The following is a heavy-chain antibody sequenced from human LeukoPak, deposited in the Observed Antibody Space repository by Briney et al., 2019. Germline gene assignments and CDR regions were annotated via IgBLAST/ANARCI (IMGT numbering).Heavy chain of an antibody. CDR3: ARDPFMVRGEGEDY. Sequence: SETLSLTCTVSGGSVSSGSYYWSWIRQPPGKGLEWIEYIYYSGSTNYDPSLKSRVTISVDTSKNQFSLKLSSVTAADTAVYYCARDPFMVRGEGEDYWGQGTLVTVSS. J-gene: IGHJ4*02. CDR1: GGSVSSGSYY. V-gene: IGHV4-61*01. D-gene: IGHD3-10*01. CDR2: IYYSGST.